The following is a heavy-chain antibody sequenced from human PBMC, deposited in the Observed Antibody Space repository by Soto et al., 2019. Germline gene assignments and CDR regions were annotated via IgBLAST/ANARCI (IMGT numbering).Heavy chain of an antibody. CDR2: ISSDSATI. V-gene: IGHV3-11*01. J-gene: IGHJ4*02. D-gene: IGHD3-10*01. CDR3: ASDPYYYASYY. Sequence: PGGSLRLSCAASGFTFSDHYMTWIRQSPGKGLEWVSYISSDSATIYYTDSVQSRFTVSRDNAKNSVYLQMNSLRAEDTAVYYCASDPYYYASYYWGQGTLVTVSS. CDR1: GFTFSDHY.